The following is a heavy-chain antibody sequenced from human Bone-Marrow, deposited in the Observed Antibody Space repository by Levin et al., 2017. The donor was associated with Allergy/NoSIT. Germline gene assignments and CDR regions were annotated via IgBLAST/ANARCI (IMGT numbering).Heavy chain of an antibody. CDR2: IIPIFGTA. D-gene: IGHD2-2*01. Sequence: GGSLRLSCKASGGTFSSYAISWVRQAPGQGLEWMGGIIPIFGTANYAQKFQGRVTITADESTSTAYMELSSLRSEDTAVYYCARVAGPTDVLGYCSSTSCLNWFDPWGQGTLVTVSS. CDR1: GGTFSSYA. V-gene: IGHV1-69*01. J-gene: IGHJ5*02. CDR3: ARVAGPTDVLGYCSSTSCLNWFDP.